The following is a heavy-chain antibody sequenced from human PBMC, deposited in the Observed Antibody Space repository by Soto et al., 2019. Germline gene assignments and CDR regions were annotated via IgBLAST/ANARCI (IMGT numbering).Heavy chain of an antibody. J-gene: IGHJ5*02. CDR3: ASRFTSFNTMIEPQGWFDP. CDR2: IIPIFGTA. Sequence: SVKVSCKASGCTFSSYAISWVRQAPGQGLEWVGGIIPIFGTANYAQKFQGRVTITADESTSTAYMELSSLRSEDTAVYYCASRFTSFNTMIEPQGWFDPWGQGTLVTVSS. V-gene: IGHV1-69*13. CDR1: GCTFSSYA. D-gene: IGHD3-22*01.